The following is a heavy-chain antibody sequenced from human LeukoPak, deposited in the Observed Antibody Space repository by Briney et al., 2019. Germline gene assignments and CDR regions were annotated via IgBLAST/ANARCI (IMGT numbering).Heavy chain of an antibody. Sequence: PSETLSLTCTVSGGSISSYYWGWIRQPPGKGLEWIGSIYSSGSASYNPSLKSRVSIVLDTSKNQFSLKVTSVTAADTAVYYCVRDRSSYAKGHYDYWGQGTLVTVSS. D-gene: IGHD6-6*01. CDR2: IYSSGSA. CDR3: VRDRSSYAKGHYDY. CDR1: GGSISSYY. V-gene: IGHV4-39*07. J-gene: IGHJ4*01.